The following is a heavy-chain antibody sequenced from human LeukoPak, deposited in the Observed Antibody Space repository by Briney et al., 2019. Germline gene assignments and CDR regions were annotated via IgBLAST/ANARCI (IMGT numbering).Heavy chain of an antibody. Sequence: GGSLRLSCAASGFTFSSYAMSWVRQAPGKGLEWVSAISGSGGSTYYADSVKGRFTISRDNSKNALYLQMNSLRAEDTAVYYCAKDVVVVAATQSDYWGQGTLVTVSS. CDR2: ISGSGGST. J-gene: IGHJ4*02. D-gene: IGHD2-15*01. CDR1: GFTFSSYA. V-gene: IGHV3-23*01. CDR3: AKDVVVVAATQSDY.